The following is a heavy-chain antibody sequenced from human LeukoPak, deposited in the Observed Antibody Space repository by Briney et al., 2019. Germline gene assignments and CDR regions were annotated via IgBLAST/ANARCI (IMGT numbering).Heavy chain of an antibody. V-gene: IGHV1-2*02. CDR1: GYTFTGYY. Sequence: GASVKVSCKASGYTFTGYYMHWVRQAPGQGLEWMGWINPNSGGTNYAQKFQGRVTMTRDTSISTAYMELSRLRSDDTAVYYCARVPAGPLWEVHRLDYWGQGTLVTASS. CDR3: ARVPAGPLWEVHRLDY. D-gene: IGHD1-26*01. CDR2: INPNSGGT. J-gene: IGHJ4*02.